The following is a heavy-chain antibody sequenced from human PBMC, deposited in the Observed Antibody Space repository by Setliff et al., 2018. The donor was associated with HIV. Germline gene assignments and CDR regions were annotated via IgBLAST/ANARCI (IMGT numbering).Heavy chain of an antibody. Sequence: SETLSLTCTVSGGSISGYYWSWIRQPPGKGLEYIGSIFFTGNTIYNPSLKARVTLSVDMSKNQVFLRLSSVTAADTAVYYCVRGYCSSTTCYEDYYYMDVWGKGSTVT. CDR1: GGSISGYY. CDR3: VRGYCSSTTCYEDYYYMDV. V-gene: IGHV4-59*01. CDR2: IFFTGNT. D-gene: IGHD2-2*01. J-gene: IGHJ6*03.